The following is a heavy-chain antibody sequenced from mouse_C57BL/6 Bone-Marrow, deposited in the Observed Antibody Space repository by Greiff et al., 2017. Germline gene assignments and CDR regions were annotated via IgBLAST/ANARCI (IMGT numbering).Heavy chain of an antibody. Sequence: VKLMESGAELARPGASVKLSCKASGYPFTSYGISWVKQRTGQGLEWIGEIYPRSGNTYYNEKFKGKATLTADKSSSTAYMGLRSLTSEDSAVYFCARPGLRGQGTLVTVSA. V-gene: IGHV1-81*01. J-gene: IGHJ3*01. CDR1: GYPFTSYG. CDR2: IYPRSGNT. CDR3: ARPGL.